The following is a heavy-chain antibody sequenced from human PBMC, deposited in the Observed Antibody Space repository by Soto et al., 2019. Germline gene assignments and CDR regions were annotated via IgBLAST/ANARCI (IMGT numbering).Heavy chain of an antibody. CDR1: GFTFSRYA. V-gene: IGHV3-30-3*01. CDR2: ISYDGSNK. CDR3: ARDRILLLDYQRPSDY. Sequence: GGSLRLSCAASGFTFSRYAMHWVRQAPGKGLEWVAVISYDGSNKYYADSVKGRFTISRDNSKNTLSLQMNSLTAEDTAVYYCARDRILLLDYQRPSDYSCQATLVTLSS. J-gene: IGHJ4*02. D-gene: IGHD2-2*01.